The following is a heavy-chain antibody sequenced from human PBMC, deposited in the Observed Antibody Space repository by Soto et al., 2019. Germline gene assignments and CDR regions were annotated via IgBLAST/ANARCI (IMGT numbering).Heavy chain of an antibody. J-gene: IGHJ3*02. Sequence: ASVKVSCKASGYTFTSYAMHWVRQAPGQRLEWMGWINAGNGNTKYSQKFQGRVTITRDTSASTAYMELSSLRSEDTAVYYCARGAVGIWGDAFDIWGQGTMVTVSS. CDR2: INAGNGNT. CDR1: GYTFTSYA. V-gene: IGHV1-3*01. CDR3: ARGAVGIWGDAFDI. D-gene: IGHD2-21*01.